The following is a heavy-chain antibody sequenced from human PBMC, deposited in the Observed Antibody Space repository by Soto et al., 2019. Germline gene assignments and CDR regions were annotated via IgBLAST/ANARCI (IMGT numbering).Heavy chain of an antibody. Sequence: GGSLRLSCAASGFTFSNYEMNWVRQAPGKGLEWVSYISSSGSTISYADSVKGRFTISRDNAKDSLYLQMKSLRAEDTAVYYCARVPTYYSPYYSYARDVWGQGNTVTV. J-gene: IGHJ6*02. CDR3: ARVPTYYSPYYSYARDV. CDR1: GFTFSNYE. V-gene: IGHV3-48*03. D-gene: IGHD3-10*01. CDR2: ISSSGSTI.